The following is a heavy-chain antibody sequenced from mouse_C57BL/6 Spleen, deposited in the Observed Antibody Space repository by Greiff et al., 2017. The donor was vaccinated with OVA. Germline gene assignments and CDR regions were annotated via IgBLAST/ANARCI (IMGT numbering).Heavy chain of an antibody. CDR2: INPSSGYT. CDR3: ARSHYYGSSPSYYAMDY. J-gene: IGHJ4*01. Sequence: QVQLQQSGAELARPGASVKMSCKASGYTFTSYTMHWVKQRPGKGLEWIGYINPSSGYTKYNQKLKDTATLNADKSSSTAYMQLSNLTSYDSACYYCARSHYYGSSPSYYAMDYWGQGTSVTVSS. V-gene: IGHV1-4*01. CDR1: GYTFTSYT. D-gene: IGHD1-1*01.